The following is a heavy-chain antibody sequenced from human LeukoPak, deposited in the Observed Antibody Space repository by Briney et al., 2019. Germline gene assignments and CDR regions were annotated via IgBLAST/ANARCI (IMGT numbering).Heavy chain of an antibody. CDR3: ARDLHYYVAMDV. CDR2: TSSDSSHT. D-gene: IGHD3-10*02. CDR1: GFTLSEFNY. J-gene: IGHJ6*02. Sequence: GGSLRLSCAASGFTLSEFNYMSWIRQAPGKGLEWLSYTSSDSSHTNYAESVKGRFAISRDNSKNTLFLQLHNLRVEDTALYYYARDLHYYVAMDVWGQGTTVTVSS. V-gene: IGHV3-11*05.